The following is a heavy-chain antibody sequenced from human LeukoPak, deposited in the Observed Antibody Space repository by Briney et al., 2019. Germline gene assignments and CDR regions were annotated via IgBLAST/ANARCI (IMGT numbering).Heavy chain of an antibody. D-gene: IGHD5-12*01. V-gene: IGHV3-7*01. CDR2: IKQDGSET. CDR1: GFTLSRYW. J-gene: IGHJ4*02. Sequence: PGGSLRLSCAASGFTLSRYWMSWVRQAPGKGLEWVATIKQDGSETYYVDSVKGRFTISRDNAQNSLYLQMYSLRAEDTAVYYCARSPESGYRGYFFDYWGQGTLVTVSS. CDR3: ARSPESGYRGYFFDY.